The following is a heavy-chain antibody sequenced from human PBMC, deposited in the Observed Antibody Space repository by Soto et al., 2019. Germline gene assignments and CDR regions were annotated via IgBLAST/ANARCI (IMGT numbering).Heavy chain of an antibody. J-gene: IGHJ4*02. Sequence: EVHLLESGGGLVQAGGSLRLSCAASGFTFSSYGISWVRQVSGKGLEWVSAVSGSGRHTYYADSVKGRFTISRDNSKNTLYLQIDSLRAEDTAVYYCARDRGVLGGVAGILDFWGQGTLVTVSS. V-gene: IGHV3-23*01. CDR3: ARDRGVLGGVAGILDF. D-gene: IGHD6-19*01. CDR2: VSGSGRHT. CDR1: GFTFSSYG.